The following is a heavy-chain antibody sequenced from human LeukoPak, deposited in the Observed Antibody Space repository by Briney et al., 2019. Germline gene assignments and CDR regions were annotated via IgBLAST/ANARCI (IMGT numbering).Heavy chain of an antibody. J-gene: IGHJ4*02. D-gene: IGHD4-17*01. Sequence: SSETLSLTCAVSGVSFNDYYWSWVRQTPGKGLEWIGEINHSGYTNDSPSLKSRVTISIDTSRNQFSLNLRSVTAADTGSYYCTRMTTGHDYWGQGTLVTVSS. CDR1: GVSFNDYY. CDR2: INHSGYT. V-gene: IGHV4-34*01. CDR3: TRMTTGHDY.